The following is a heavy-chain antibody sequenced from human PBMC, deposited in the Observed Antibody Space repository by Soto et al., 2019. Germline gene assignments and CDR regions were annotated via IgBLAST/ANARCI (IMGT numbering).Heavy chain of an antibody. CDR3: ARNPPDYDSSGYYYDAFDI. D-gene: IGHD3-22*01. J-gene: IGHJ3*02. Sequence: GASVKVSCKASGGTFSSYAISWVRQAPGQGLEWMGGIIPIFGTANYAQKFQGRVTITADESTSTAYMELSSLRSEDTAVYYCARNPPDYDSSGYYYDAFDIWGQGTMVTVSS. V-gene: IGHV1-69*13. CDR1: GGTFSSYA. CDR2: IIPIFGTA.